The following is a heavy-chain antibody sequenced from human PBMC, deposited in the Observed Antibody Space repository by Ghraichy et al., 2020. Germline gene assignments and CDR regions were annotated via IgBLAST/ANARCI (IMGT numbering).Heavy chain of an antibody. J-gene: IGHJ3*02. CDR3: AKDRYNWNDEGAFDI. Sequence: GGSPRLSCAASRSTFSSYAMSWVRQAPGKGLEWVSAIITDSRGTTYYANSVKGRFTISRDNSKNTLYLQMNSLRAEDTAVYYCAKDRYNWNDEGAFDIWGQGTMVTVSS. D-gene: IGHD1-1*01. CDR2: IITDSRGTT. CDR1: RSTFSSYA. V-gene: IGHV3-23*01.